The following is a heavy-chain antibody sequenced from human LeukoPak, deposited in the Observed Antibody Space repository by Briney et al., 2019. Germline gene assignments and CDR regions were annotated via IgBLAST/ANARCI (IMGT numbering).Heavy chain of an antibody. CDR1: GFTFSSYG. D-gene: IGHD1-26*01. J-gene: IGHJ4*02. V-gene: IGHV3-30*18. CDR3: AKDRREWELQLDY. Sequence: GGSLRLSCAASGFTFSSYGMHWVRQAPGKGLEWVAVISYDGSNKYYADSVKGRFTISRDNSKNTLYLQMNSLRAEDTAVYYCAKDRREWELQLDYWGQGTLVTVSS. CDR2: ISYDGSNK.